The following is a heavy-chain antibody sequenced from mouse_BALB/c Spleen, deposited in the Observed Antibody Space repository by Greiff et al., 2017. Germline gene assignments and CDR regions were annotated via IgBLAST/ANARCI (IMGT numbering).Heavy chain of an antibody. CDR3: ARREYGKRNYFDY. CDR2: ISSGSSTI. Sequence: EVQVVESGGGLVQPGGSRKLSCAASGFTFSSFGMHWVRQAPEKGLEWVAYISSGSSTIYYADTVKGRFTISRDNPKNTLFLQMTSLRSEDTAMYYCARREYGKRNYFDYWGQGTTLTVSS. J-gene: IGHJ2*01. V-gene: IGHV5-17*02. CDR1: GFTFSSFG. D-gene: IGHD2-10*02.